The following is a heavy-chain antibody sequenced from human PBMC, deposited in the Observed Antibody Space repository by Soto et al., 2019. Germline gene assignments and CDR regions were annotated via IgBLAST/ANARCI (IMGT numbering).Heavy chain of an antibody. V-gene: IGHV3-23*01. D-gene: IGHD6-19*01. Sequence: GGSLRLSCAASGFTFSSYAMSWVRQAPGKGLEWVSAISGSGGSTYYADSVKGRFTISRDNSKNTLYLQMNSLRAEDTAVYYCAKLPGYSSGWPIDYWGQGNLVTVSS. J-gene: IGHJ4*02. CDR2: ISGSGGST. CDR1: GFTFSSYA. CDR3: AKLPGYSSGWPIDY.